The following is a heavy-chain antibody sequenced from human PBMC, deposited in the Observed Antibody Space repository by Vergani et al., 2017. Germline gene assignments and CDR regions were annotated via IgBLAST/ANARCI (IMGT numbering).Heavy chain of an antibody. CDR1: GSSISAGYY. V-gene: IGHV4-38-2*02. D-gene: IGHD2-21*01. CDR3: ASSDCDESCWGFPNWDCEL. J-gene: IGHJ2*01. CDR2: IYHSGSS. Sequence: QVQLQESGPGLLKPSETLSITCTVSGSSISAGYYWSWIRQPPGKGLEWIGSIYHSGSSYYNPSVRGGFTISVDTSKKFFSLTLTSVTAADTAVYYCASSDCDESCWGFPNWDCELWGRGTLVAVSS.